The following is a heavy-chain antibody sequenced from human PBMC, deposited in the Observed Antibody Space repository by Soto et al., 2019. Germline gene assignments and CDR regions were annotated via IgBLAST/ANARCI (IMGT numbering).Heavy chain of an antibody. D-gene: IGHD2-15*01. CDR3: ARRGLGYCSGGSCYPDAFDV. J-gene: IGHJ3*01. Sequence: QLQLQESGPGVVKASETLSLTCTVSGDSISRSSHYWGWIRQPPGKGLEWIGSVYYSGTTYYNPSLRSRVTITGETSKSQFSLRLNSVTAADTAVYYCARRGLGYCSGGSCYPDAFDVWGQGTMVSVSS. CDR1: GDSISRSSHY. CDR2: VYYSGTT. V-gene: IGHV4-39*01.